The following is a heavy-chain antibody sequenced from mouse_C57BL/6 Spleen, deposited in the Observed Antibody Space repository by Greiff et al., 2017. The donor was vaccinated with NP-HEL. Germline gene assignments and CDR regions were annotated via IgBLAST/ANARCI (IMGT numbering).Heavy chain of an antibody. J-gene: IGHJ3*01. V-gene: IGHV14-1*01. CDR2: IDPEDGDT. D-gene: IGHD1-1*01. Sequence: EVQLQQSGAELVRPGASVKLSCTASGFNIKDYYMHWVKQRPEQGLEWIGRIDPEDGDTEHAPKFPGKATMTADTSSNTAYLQLSSLTSEDTAVYYCTTDYYGSRGAYWGQGTLVTVSA. CDR3: TTDYYGSRGAY. CDR1: GFNIKDYY.